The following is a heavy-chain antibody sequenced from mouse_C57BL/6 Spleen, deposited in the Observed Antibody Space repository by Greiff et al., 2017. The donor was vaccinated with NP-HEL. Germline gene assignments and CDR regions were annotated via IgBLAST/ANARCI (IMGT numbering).Heavy chain of an antibody. CDR1: GYSITSGYY. J-gene: IGHJ3*01. CDR2: ISYDGSN. V-gene: IGHV3-6*01. D-gene: IGHD3-2*02. CDR3: AREGGDGSGYGPLAY. Sequence: EVKLMESGPGLVKPSQSLSLTCSVTGYSITSGYYWNWIRQFPGNKLEWMGYISYDGSNNYNPSLKNRISITRDTSKNQFFLKLNSVTTEDTATYYCAREGGDGSGYGPLAYWGQGTLVTVSA.